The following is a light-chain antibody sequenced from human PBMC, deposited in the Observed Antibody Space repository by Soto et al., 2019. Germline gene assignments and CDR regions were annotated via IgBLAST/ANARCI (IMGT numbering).Light chain of an antibody. J-gene: IGKJ1*01. V-gene: IGKV3-20*01. CDR1: QGVSANN. CDR2: RAS. Sequence: EFVLTQSPGTLSLSPGERATLSCRASQGVSANNLAWYQHKAGQAPRLLIYRASSRATGIPDRFSGSGSGTDFTLTISRLEPEDVAVYYCQQYGSSPRTFGRGTKVEIK. CDR3: QQYGSSPRT.